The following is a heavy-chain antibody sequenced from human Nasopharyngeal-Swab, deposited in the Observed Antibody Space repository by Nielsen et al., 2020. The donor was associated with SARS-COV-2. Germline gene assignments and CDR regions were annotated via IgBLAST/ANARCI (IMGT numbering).Heavy chain of an antibody. CDR1: GFTFSSYS. D-gene: IGHD3-3*01. J-gene: IGHJ6*02. CDR2: ISSSSSTI. CDR3: VKARITIFGVVISSYYYYGMDV. V-gene: IGHV3-48*04. Sequence: GGSLRLSCAASGFTFSSYSMNWVRQAPGKGLERVSYISSSSSTIYYADSVKGRFTISRDNAKNSLYLQMNSLRAEDTAVYYCVKARITIFGVVISSYYYYGMDVWGQGTTVTVSS.